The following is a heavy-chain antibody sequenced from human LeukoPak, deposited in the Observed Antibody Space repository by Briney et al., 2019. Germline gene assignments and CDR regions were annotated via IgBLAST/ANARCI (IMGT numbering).Heavy chain of an antibody. D-gene: IGHD3-22*01. J-gene: IGHJ3*01. V-gene: IGHV3-48*04. Sequence: PGGSLRLSCAASGFTFSSYSMNWVRQAPGKGLEWVSYISSSSSTIYYADSVKGRFTISRDNAKNSLYLQMNSLRAEDTAVYYGARDYYYDNSGYSLDAFDACGQGTMVTVSS. CDR3: ARDYYYDNSGYSLDAFDA. CDR2: ISSSSSTI. CDR1: GFTFSSYS.